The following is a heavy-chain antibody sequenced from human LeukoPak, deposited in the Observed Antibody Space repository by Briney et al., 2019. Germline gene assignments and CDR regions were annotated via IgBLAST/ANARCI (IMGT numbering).Heavy chain of an antibody. Sequence: SETLSLTCAVYGGSFSGYYWSWIRQPPGKGLEWIGEINHSRSTNYNPSLKSRVTISVDTSKNQFSLKLSSVTAADTAVYYCARFLAGPFDYWGQGTLVTVSS. CDR1: GGSFSGYY. CDR2: INHSRST. J-gene: IGHJ4*02. CDR3: ARFLAGPFDY. D-gene: IGHD6-19*01. V-gene: IGHV4-34*01.